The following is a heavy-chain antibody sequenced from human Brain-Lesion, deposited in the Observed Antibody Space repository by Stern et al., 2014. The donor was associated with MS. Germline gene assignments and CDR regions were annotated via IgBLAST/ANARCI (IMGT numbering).Heavy chain of an antibody. CDR1: GGSISSSSYY. Sequence: VQLVESGPGLVKPSETLSLTCTVSGGSISSSSYYWGWLRQPPGKGLEWVGSIYYRGGTYYNPSLKSRVTISMGTSKNQFSPTLGSVTAADTAVYFCAKLWLGELPESPFDYWGQGTLVTVSS. J-gene: IGHJ4*02. V-gene: IGHV4-39*01. D-gene: IGHD3-10*01. CDR2: IYYRGGT. CDR3: AKLWLGELPESPFDY.